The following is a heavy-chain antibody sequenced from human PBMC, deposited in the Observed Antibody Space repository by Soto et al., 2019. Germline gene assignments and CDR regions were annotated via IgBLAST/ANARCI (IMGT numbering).Heavy chain of an antibody. CDR2: ISSNGVGT. J-gene: IGHJ6*03. Sequence: PGGSLRLSCAASGFTLSGYAMDWVRQAPGKGLEYVSGISSNGVGTYYANSVQGRFTISRDNSKNTVYLQMGSLRPEDMAVSYCARRARPDFYYMDVWGKGTTVTVSS. D-gene: IGHD6-6*01. V-gene: IGHV3-64*01. CDR1: GFTLSGYA. CDR3: ARRARPDFYYMDV.